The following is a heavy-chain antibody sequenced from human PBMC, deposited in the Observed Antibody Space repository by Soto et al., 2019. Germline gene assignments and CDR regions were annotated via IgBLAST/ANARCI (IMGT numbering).Heavy chain of an antibody. CDR3: ARGDTLDV. Sequence: QVQLVQSGAEVKKPGASVKVSCKASGNTFINYDINWVRQAPGQGLDWMGWMNPNSGVAGYAQKFQVRVTMTRNISISTAYMELNSLRSDDTAVYYCARGDTLDVWGRGTTVTVSS. J-gene: IGHJ6*04. CDR2: MNPNSGVA. CDR1: GNTFINYD. V-gene: IGHV1-8*01.